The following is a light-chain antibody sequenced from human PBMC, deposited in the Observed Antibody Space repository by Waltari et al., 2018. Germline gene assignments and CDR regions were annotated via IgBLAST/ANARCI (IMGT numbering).Light chain of an antibody. J-gene: IGLJ1*01. CDR2: EVT. CDR3: CSYAGTSYV. CDR1: SSSVVGYEY. V-gene: IGLV2-8*01. Sequence: QSALTQPPSASGSPGQSVTIPCTGTSSSVVGYEYVSWYQRHPGNTPKLILYEVTNRPPGVPDRFSGSKSGNTASLTVSGLQADDGADYFCCSYAGTSYVFGTGTTVTVL.